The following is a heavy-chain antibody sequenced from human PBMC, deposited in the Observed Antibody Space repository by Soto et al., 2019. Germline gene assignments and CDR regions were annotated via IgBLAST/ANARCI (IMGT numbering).Heavy chain of an antibody. D-gene: IGHD6-19*01. CDR2: INTGNGNT. CDR1: GYTFTSYA. J-gene: IGHJ4*02. V-gene: IGHV1-3*04. CDR3: ARSIAVAGIGY. Sequence: QVQLVQSGAEVKKPGASVKVSCKASGYTFTSYAMHWVRQAPGQRLEWMGWINTGNGNTKYSQKFQGRVTITRDTSASTAYMELSSLRSEDTAVYYCARSIAVAGIGYWGQGTLVTVSS.